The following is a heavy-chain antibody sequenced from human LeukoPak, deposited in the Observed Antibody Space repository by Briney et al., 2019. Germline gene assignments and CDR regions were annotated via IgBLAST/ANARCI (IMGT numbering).Heavy chain of an antibody. CDR3: ARDPGYSKYCYYYMDV. V-gene: IGHV1-46*01. D-gene: IGHD4-11*01. CDR2: INPSGGST. J-gene: IGHJ6*03. Sequence: GASVKVSCKASGYTFTSYFIHWVRQAPGQGLEWMGIINPSGGSTSYAHNFQGRVTMTRDTSTSTVYMELSSLRSEDTAVYYCARDPGYSKYCYYYMDVWGKGTTVTVSS. CDR1: GYTFTSYF.